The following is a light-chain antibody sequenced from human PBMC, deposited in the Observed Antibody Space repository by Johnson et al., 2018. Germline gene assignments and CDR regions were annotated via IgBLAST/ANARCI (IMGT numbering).Light chain of an antibody. J-gene: IGLJ1*01. CDR3: GTWASRLSSGNV. CDR2: ENN. Sequence: QSVLTQPPSVSAAPGQKVTISCSGSSSNIGNNYVSWYQQLPGTAPKLLIYENNKRPSGIPDRFSGSKSGTSATLGITGLQTGDEADYYCGTWASRLSSGNVCGTGTKVTVL. CDR1: SSNIGNNY. V-gene: IGLV1-51*02.